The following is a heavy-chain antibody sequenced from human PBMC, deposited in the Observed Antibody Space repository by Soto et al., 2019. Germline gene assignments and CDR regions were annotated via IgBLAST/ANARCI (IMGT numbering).Heavy chain of an antibody. J-gene: IGHJ4*02. CDR2: IYPGDSDT. CDR1: GYSFTSYW. CDR3: ARINSRSSWYRGSFDY. Sequence: GESLKISCKGSGYSFTSYWIGWVRKMPGKGLEWMGIIYPGDSDTRYSPSFQGQVTISADKSISTAYLQWSSLKASDTAMYYCARINSRSSWYRGSFDYWGQGTLVTVSS. V-gene: IGHV5-51*01. D-gene: IGHD6-13*01.